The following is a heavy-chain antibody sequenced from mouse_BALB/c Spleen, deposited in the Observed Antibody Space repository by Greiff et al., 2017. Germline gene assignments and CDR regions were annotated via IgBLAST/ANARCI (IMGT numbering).Heavy chain of an antibody. V-gene: IGHV5-6-4*01. Sequence: DVQLVESGGGLVKPGGSLKLSCAASGFTFSSYTMSWVRQTPEKRLEWVATISSGGSYTYYPDSVKGRFTISRDNAKNTLYLQMSSLKSEDTAMYYYTRDNWDYWGQGTTLTVSS. CDR2: ISSGGSYT. D-gene: IGHD4-1*01. CDR3: TRDNWDY. CDR1: GFTFSSYT. J-gene: IGHJ2*01.